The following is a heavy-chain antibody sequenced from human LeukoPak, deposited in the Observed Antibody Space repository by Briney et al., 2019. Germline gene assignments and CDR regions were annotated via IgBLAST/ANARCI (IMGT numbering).Heavy chain of an antibody. CDR1: GFTFSSSW. CDR3: ARDLGDYDFWSGYLWDYYGMDV. D-gene: IGHD3-3*01. J-gene: IGHJ6*02. Sequence: GGSLRLSCAASGFTFSSSWMHWVRQAPGQGLVWVSRINHDGGTTNYVDSVKGRFTISRDNAKNSLYLQMNSLRDEDTAVYYCARDLGDYDFWSGYLWDYYGMDVWGQGTTVTVSS. V-gene: IGHV3-74*01. CDR2: INHDGGTT.